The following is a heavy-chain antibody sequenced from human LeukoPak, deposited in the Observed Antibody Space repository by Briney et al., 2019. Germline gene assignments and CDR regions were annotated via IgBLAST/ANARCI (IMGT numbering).Heavy chain of an antibody. J-gene: IGHJ4*02. D-gene: IGHD5-18*01. CDR2: IYYSGST. CDR1: GGSISSGDYY. Sequence: NPSETLSLTCTVSGGSISSGDYYWSWIRQPPGKGLEWIGYIYYSGSTYYNPSLKSRVTISVDTSKNQFSLKLSSVTAADTAVYYCAREGYSYGWGPFDYWGQGTLVTVSS. V-gene: IGHV4-30-4*01. CDR3: AREGYSYGWGPFDY.